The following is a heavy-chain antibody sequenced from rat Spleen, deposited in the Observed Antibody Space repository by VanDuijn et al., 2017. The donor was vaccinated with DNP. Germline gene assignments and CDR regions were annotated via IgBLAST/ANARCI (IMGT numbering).Heavy chain of an antibody. D-gene: IGHD4-3*01. CDR1: GFSLTTYN. V-gene: IGHV2-30*01. CDR3: ARDRGNYYFDY. CDR2: IWSFGNT. J-gene: IGHJ2*01. Sequence: QVQLKESGPGLVQPSETLSLTCSVSGFSLTTYNVHWIRQSVRGGLEWMGMIWSFGNTDYNSALKYRLTISRDTSKGQVFLQMNSLQTEDIGTYYWARDRGNYYFDYWGPGVMVTVSS.